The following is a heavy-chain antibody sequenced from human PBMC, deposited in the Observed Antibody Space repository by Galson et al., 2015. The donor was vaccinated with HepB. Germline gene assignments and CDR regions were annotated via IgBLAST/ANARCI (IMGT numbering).Heavy chain of an antibody. CDR2: ISSSSSYI. CDR1: GFTFSSYS. Sequence: SLRLSCAAPGFTFSSYSMNWVRQAPGKGLEWVSSISSSSSYIYYADSVKGRFTISRDNAKNSLYLQMNSLRAEDTAVYYCARDTDRGITMIVVVERGDGYYFDYWGQGTLVTVSS. D-gene: IGHD3-22*01. J-gene: IGHJ4*02. CDR3: ARDTDRGITMIVVVERGDGYYFDY. V-gene: IGHV3-21*01.